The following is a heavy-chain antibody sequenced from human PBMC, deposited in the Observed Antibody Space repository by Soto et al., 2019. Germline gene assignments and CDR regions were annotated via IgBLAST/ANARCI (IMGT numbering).Heavy chain of an antibody. Sequence: SETLSLTCTVSGGSISSYYWSWIRQPAGKGLEWIGRIYTSGSTNYNPSLKSRVTMSVDTPKNQFSLKLSSVAAADTAVYYCARACSSNSCYDVFDYWGQGTLVTVSS. CDR3: ARACSSNSCYDVFDY. J-gene: IGHJ4*02. V-gene: IGHV4-4*07. D-gene: IGHD2-2*01. CDR2: IYTSGST. CDR1: GGSISSYY.